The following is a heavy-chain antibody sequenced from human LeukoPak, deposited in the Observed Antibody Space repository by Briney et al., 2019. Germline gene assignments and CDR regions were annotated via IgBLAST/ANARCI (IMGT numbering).Heavy chain of an antibody. CDR3: ARGEEVATIPTLNWYFDL. V-gene: IGHV1-46*01. CDR2: INPSGGST. J-gene: IGHJ2*01. CDR1: GYTFTSYY. Sequence: ASVKVSCKASGYTFTSYYMHWVRQAPGQGLEWMGIINPSGGSTSYAQKFQGRVTMTRDTSTSTVYMELSSLRPEDTAVYYCARGEEVATIPTLNWYFDLWGRGTLVTVSS. D-gene: IGHD5-24*01.